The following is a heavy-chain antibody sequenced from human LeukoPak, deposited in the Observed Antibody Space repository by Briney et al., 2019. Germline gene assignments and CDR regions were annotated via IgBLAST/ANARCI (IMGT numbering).Heavy chain of an antibody. J-gene: IGHJ6*02. CDR2: IKQDGSEK. CDR3: ARDTGRDDFWSSYYPGYYYGMDV. V-gene: IGHV3-7*03. D-gene: IGHD3-3*01. Sequence: PGGSLRLSCAASGFTFSSYWMSWVRQAPGKGLEWVANIKQDGSEKYYVDSVKGRFTISRDNAKNSLYLQMNSLRAEDTAVYYCARDTGRDDFWSSYYPGYYYGMDVWGQGTTVTVSS. CDR1: GFTFSSYW.